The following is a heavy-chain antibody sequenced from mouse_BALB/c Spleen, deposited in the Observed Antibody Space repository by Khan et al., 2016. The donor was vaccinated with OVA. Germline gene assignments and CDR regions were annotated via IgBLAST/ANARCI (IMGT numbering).Heavy chain of an antibody. V-gene: IGHV14-3*02. CDR3: VTYSGFAH. Sequence: IQLVQTGAELVKPGASVKLSCTASGFNIKDTYMHWVKERPERGLEWIGRIDPANGSAKYDPKFQGKATIKAETSPNTVYLQFSSLTSEDTAVYYCVTYSGFAHWGQATLVTVSA. D-gene: IGHD2-10*01. CDR2: IDPANGSA. CDR1: GFNIKDTY. J-gene: IGHJ3*01.